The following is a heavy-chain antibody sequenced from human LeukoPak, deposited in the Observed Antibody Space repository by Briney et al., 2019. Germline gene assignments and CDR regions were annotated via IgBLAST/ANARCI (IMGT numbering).Heavy chain of an antibody. CDR1: GFTFTRYG. CDR3: AKGMGSGWTFDY. D-gene: IGHD6-19*01. Sequence: GGSLRLSCAACGFTFTRYGMLWVREAPGKGLEGVASVNSAETTRYYADSVKGRFTIYRDNSKNTVYLQMNSLRAEDTAVYYCAKGMGSGWTFDYWGQGTLVTVSS. V-gene: IGHV3-30*02. CDR2: VNSAETTR. J-gene: IGHJ4*02.